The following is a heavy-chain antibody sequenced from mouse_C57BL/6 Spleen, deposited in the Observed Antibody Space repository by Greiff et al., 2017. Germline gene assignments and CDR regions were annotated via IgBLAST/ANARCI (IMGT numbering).Heavy chain of an antibody. CDR2: ISPGDGDT. J-gene: IGHJ4*01. CDR1: GYAFSSYW. Sequence: VKVVESGAELVKPGASVKISCKASGYAFSSYWMNWVKQRPGKGLEWIGQISPGDGDTNYNGKFKGKATLTADTSSSTAYMQLSSLTSEDSAVYFCARDYYGSSSEGYYAMGDWGQGTTVTVST. D-gene: IGHD1-1*01. CDR3: ARDYYGSSSEGYYAMGD. V-gene: IGHV1-80*01.